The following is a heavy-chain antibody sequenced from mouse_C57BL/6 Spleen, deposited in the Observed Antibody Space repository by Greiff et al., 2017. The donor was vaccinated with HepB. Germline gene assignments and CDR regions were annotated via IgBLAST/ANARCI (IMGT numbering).Heavy chain of an antibody. V-gene: IGHV1-53*01. CDR1: GYTFTSYW. Sequence: VQLQQSGTELVKPGASVKLSCKASGYTFTSYWMHWVKQRPGQGLEWIGNINPSNGGTNYNEKFKSKATLTVDKSSSTAYMQLSSLTSEDSAVYYCARGITTVVAFHWYFDVWGTGTTVTVSS. CDR3: ARGITTVVAFHWYFDV. D-gene: IGHD1-1*01. CDR2: INPSNGGT. J-gene: IGHJ1*03.